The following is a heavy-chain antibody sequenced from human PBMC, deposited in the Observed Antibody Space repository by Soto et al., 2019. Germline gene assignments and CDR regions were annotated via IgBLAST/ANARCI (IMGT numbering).Heavy chain of an antibody. V-gene: IGHV3-23*01. J-gene: IGHJ4*02. CDR2: ISGSGGST. Sequence: GGSLRLSCAASGFTFSSYAMSWVRQAPGKGLEWGSAISGSGGSTYYADSVKGRFTISRDNSKNTLYLQMNSLRAEDTAVYYCAYFGPSGSYTYYFDYWGQGTLVTVSS. CDR3: AYFGPSGSYTYYFDY. CDR1: GFTFSSYA. D-gene: IGHD3-10*01.